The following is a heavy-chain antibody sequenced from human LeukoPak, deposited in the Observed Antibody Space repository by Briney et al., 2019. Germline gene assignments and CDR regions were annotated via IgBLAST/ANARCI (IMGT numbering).Heavy chain of an antibody. V-gene: IGHV3-23*01. CDR1: GFTFSSYA. Sequence: GXXLRLSCAASGFTFSSYAMSWVRQTPGKGLEWVSAISDSGGSTYYADSVKGRFTICRDNSKNTLYLQMNILRAEDTAVYCCAKSIAVAGNYWGQGTLVTVSS. CDR2: ISDSGGST. CDR3: AKSIAVAGNY. D-gene: IGHD6-19*01. J-gene: IGHJ4*02.